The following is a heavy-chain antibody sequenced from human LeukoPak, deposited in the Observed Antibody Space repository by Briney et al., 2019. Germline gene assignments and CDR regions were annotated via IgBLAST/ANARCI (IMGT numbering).Heavy chain of an antibody. CDR3: AKLVEGYGYGYYYYYYMDV. CDR1: GFTLSSYS. V-gene: IGHV3-21*04. Sequence: GGSLRLSCAASGFTLSSYSMNWVRQAPGKGLEWVSSITSSSSYIYYADSVKGRFTISRDNAKNSLYLQMNSLRAEDTAVYYCAKLVEGYGYGYYYYYYMDVWGKGTTVTISS. J-gene: IGHJ6*03. D-gene: IGHD5-18*01. CDR2: ITSSSSYI.